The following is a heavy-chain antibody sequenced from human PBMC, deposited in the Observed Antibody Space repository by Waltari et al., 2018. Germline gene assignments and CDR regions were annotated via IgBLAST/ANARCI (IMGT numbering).Heavy chain of an antibody. D-gene: IGHD3-22*01. J-gene: IGHJ1*01. CDR1: GGSISSGGYY. CDR3: ATSSGTIVVVNET. Sequence: QVQLQESGPGLVKPSQTLSLTCTVSGGSISSGGYYWSWIRQHPGKGLGWIVYIYYSGSTYYNPSLKSRVTISVDTSKNQFSLKLSSVTAADTAVYYCATSSGTIVVVNETWGQGTLVTVSS. V-gene: IGHV4-31*03. CDR2: IYYSGST.